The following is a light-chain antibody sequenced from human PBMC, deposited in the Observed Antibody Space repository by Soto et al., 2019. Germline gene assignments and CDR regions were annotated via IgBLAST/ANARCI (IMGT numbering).Light chain of an antibody. V-gene: IGLV4-69*01. CDR3: QTWGTGVQV. CDR1: SGHSSYG. CDR2: LNSDGSH. J-gene: IGLJ2*01. Sequence: QLVLTQSPSASASLGASVKLTCTLSSGHSSYGIAWHQQQPEKGPRYLMKLNSDGSHSKGDGIPDRFSGSSSGAERYLTISSLQSEDEADYYCQTWGTGVQVFGGGTKVTVL.